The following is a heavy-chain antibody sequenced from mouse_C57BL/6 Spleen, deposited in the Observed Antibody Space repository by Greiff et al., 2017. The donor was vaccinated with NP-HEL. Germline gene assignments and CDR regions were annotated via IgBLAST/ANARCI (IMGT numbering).Heavy chain of an antibody. Sequence: QVQLQQPGAELVKPGASVKMSCKASGYTFTSYWITWVKQRPGQGLEWIGDIYPGSGSTNYNEKCKSKATLTVDTSSSTAYMQLSSLTSEDAAVYYCARATTVFDYWGQGTTRTVSS. J-gene: IGHJ2*01. CDR3: ARATTVFDY. CDR1: GYTFTSYW. D-gene: IGHD1-1*01. CDR2: IYPGSGST. V-gene: IGHV1-55*01.